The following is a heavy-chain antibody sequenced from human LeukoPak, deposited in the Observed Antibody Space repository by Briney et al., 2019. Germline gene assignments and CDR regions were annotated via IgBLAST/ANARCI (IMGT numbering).Heavy chain of an antibody. V-gene: IGHV4-59*08. J-gene: IGHJ5*02. CDR2: IYYSGST. CDR1: GGSISSYY. CDR3: ARLKLTSNWFDP. D-gene: IGHD1-14*01. Sequence: SETLSLTCTVSGGSISSYYWSWIRQPPGKGLEWIGYIYYSGSTNYNPSLKSRVTISVDTSKNQFSLKLSSVTAADTAVYYCARLKLTSNWFDPWGQGTLVTVSS.